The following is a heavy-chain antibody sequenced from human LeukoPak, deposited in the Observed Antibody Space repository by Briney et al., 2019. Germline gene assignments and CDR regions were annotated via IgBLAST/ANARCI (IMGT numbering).Heavy chain of an antibody. CDR1: GFTFSSYA. V-gene: IGHV3-30-3*01. J-gene: IGHJ4*02. Sequence: PGGSLRLSCAASGFTFSSYAMHWVRQAPGKGLEWVAVISYDGSNKYYADSVKGRFTISRDNSKNTLYLQMNSLRAEDTAVYYCARGGNSGYGYGGYFDYWGQGTLVTVSS. CDR2: ISYDGSNK. CDR3: ARGGNSGYGYGGYFDY. D-gene: IGHD5-12*01.